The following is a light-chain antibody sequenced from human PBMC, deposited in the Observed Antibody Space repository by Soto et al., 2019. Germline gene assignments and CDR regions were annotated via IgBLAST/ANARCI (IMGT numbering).Light chain of an antibody. CDR2: GAS. V-gene: IGKV3-20*01. CDR1: QTVSSNY. Sequence: ELVLTQSPGTLSLSPGERATLSCRASQTVSSNYLAWYQQKPAQAPRLLIYGASSRATGIPDRFSGSGSGTDFTLTISRLEPEDFATYYCQQSYTTPLTFGQGTKVDIK. CDR3: QQSYTTPLT. J-gene: IGKJ1*01.